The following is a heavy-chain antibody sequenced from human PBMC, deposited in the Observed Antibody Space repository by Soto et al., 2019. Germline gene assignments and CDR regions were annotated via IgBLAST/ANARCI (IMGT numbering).Heavy chain of an antibody. V-gene: IGHV3-7*03. J-gene: IGHJ5*02. CDR3: AREEGSGWSPGWFDP. CDR1: GFTFSSYW. D-gene: IGHD6-19*01. CDR2: IKQDGSEK. Sequence: EVQLVESGGGLVQPGGSLRLSCAASGFTFSSYWMSWVRQAPGKGLEWVANIKQDGSEKYYVDSVKGRFTIARDNAKNALYLQMNSLRAEDTAVYYCAREEGSGWSPGWFDPWGQGTLVTVSS.